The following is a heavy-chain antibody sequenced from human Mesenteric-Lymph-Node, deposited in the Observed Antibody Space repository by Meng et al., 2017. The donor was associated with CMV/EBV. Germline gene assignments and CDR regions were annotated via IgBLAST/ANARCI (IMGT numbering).Heavy chain of an antibody. Sequence: GESLKISCAASGFTFSNAWMTWVRQAPGKGLEWVGRVKSKADGGTTDYAAPVKGRFTISRDDSENTLYLQMTSLKTEDTAVYYCVRDDKWAFDPWGQGTLVTVSS. J-gene: IGHJ5*02. D-gene: IGHD5-24*01. CDR1: GFTFSNAW. CDR2: VKSKADGGTT. CDR3: VRDDKWAFDP. V-gene: IGHV3-15*01.